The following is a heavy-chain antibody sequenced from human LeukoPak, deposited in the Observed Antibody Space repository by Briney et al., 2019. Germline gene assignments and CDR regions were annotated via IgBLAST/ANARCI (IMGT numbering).Heavy chain of an antibody. V-gene: IGHV3-23*01. CDR1: GFTFSNYA. CDR3: ANVRYFDWYYFDY. D-gene: IGHD3-9*01. CDR2: ISGSGSLT. J-gene: IGHJ4*02. Sequence: PGGSLRLSCAASGFTFSNYAMNWVRQAPGKGLEWVSGISGSGSLTYYADSVKGRFTISRDSSKTTLYLQMNSLRVDDTAVYYCANVRYFDWYYFDYWGQGTLVTVSS.